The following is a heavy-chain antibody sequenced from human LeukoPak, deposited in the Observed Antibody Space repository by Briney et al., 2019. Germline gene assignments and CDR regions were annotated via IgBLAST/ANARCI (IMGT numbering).Heavy chain of an antibody. J-gene: IGHJ4*02. V-gene: IGHV3-23*01. CDR2: ISGSGGST. CDR3: ARDRVPSAADYYFDY. Sequence: GGSLRLSCAASGFTFSSYAMSWVRQAPGKGLEWVSAISGSGGSTYYADSVKGRFTISRDNSKNTLYLQLDSLRTEDTAVYFCARDRVPSAADYYFDYWGQGTLVTVSS. CDR1: GFTFSSYA. D-gene: IGHD2-21*02.